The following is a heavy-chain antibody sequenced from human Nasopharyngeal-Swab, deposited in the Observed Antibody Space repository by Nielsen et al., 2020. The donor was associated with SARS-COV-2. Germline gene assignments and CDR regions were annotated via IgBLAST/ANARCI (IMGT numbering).Heavy chain of an antibody. D-gene: IGHD3-22*01. V-gene: IGHV3-64D*06. Sequence: GGSLRLSCSAPGFTFSSYAMHWVRQAPGKGLEYVSAISSNGGSTYYADSVKGRFTISRDNSKNTLYLQMSSLRAEDTAVYYCVKGQVNYYDSSYLYYFDYWGQGTLVTVSS. CDR3: VKGQVNYYDSSYLYYFDY. CDR1: GFTFSSYA. CDR2: ISSNGGST. J-gene: IGHJ4*02.